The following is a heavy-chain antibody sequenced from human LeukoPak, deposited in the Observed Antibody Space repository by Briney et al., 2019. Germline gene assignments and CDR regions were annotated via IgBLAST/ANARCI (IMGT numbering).Heavy chain of an antibody. CDR1: GVTFSGYS. CDR2: ISSSSSYI. Sequence: GGSLRLSCAAPGVTFSGYSVNWVRQAPGKGLEWVSSISSSSSYIYYADSVKGRFTISRDNAKNSLYLQMNSLRAEDTAVYYCARGDIVVVVAAPSLDYWGQGTLVTVSS. D-gene: IGHD2-15*01. V-gene: IGHV3-21*01. J-gene: IGHJ4*02. CDR3: ARGDIVVVVAAPSLDY.